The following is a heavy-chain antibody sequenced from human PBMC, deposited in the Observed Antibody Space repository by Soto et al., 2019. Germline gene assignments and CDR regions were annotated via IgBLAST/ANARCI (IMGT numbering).Heavy chain of an antibody. D-gene: IGHD6-13*01. CDR1: GYTFTNYA. CDR3: ARVIAAAADFDY. Sequence: ASVKVSCKASGYTFTNYAMHWVRQAPGQRLEWMGWINAGNGNTNYAQKLQGRVTMTPDTSTNTAYMELRNLRSDDTAVYYCARVIAAAADFDYWGQGTLVTVSS. V-gene: IGHV1-3*01. CDR2: INAGNGNT. J-gene: IGHJ4*02.